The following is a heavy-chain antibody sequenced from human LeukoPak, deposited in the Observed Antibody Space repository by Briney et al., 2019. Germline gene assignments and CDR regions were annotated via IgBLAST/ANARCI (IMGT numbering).Heavy chain of an antibody. CDR1: GFTVSSNY. V-gene: IGHV3-53*01. Sequence: PGGSLRLSCAASGFTVSSNYMSWVRQAPGKGLEWVSVLYSDGRTYYADSVKGRFTISRDNSKNTLYLQMNSLRAEDTAVYYCARVAFGYFDLWGRGSLVTVSS. J-gene: IGHJ2*01. CDR3: ARVAFGYFDL. CDR2: LYSDGRT. D-gene: IGHD3-3*02.